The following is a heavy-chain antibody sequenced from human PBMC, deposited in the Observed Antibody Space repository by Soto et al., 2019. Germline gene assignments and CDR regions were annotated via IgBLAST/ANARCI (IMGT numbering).Heavy chain of an antibody. J-gene: IGHJ2*01. CDR1: GGSISTSNW. V-gene: IGHV4-4*02. CDR2: IYQSGSP. Sequence: QVQLQEAGPGLVKPSGTLSLTCAVSGGSISTSNWWSWVRQPPEKGLEWIGEIYQSGSPNYNPSLKSRVPLSLYKSKNQFSLILSSVTAADTAVYYCARRIYGDWYFDLWGRGTLVTVSS. CDR3: ARRIYGDWYFDL. D-gene: IGHD3-16*01.